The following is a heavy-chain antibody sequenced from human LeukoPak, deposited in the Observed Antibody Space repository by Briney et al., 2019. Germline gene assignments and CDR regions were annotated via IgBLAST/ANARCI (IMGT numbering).Heavy chain of an antibody. CDR1: GGTFSSYA. D-gene: IGHD3-22*01. V-gene: IGHV1-69*04. J-gene: IGHJ4*02. CDR2: IIPILGIA. CDR3: ARDGDYYDSSGYYYYFDY. Sequence: ASVKVSCKASGGTFSSYAISWVRQAPGQGLEWMGRIIPILGIASYAQKFQGRVTMTRDTSTSTVYMELSSLRSEDTAVYYCARDGDYYDSSGYYYYFDYWGQGTLVTVSS.